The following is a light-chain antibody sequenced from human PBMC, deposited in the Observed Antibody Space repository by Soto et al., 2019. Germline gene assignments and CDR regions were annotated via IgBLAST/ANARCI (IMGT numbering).Light chain of an antibody. CDR2: AAS. CDR3: QQANSFLWT. J-gene: IGKJ1*01. Sequence: DIQMTQSPSSVSASVGDRVTITCRASQGISSWLVWYQQKPGKAPKLLIYAASSLQSGVPSRFSGSGYGTDFTLTITSLQPEDFATYYCQQANSFLWTFGQGTKVEIK. CDR1: QGISSW. V-gene: IGKV1-12*01.